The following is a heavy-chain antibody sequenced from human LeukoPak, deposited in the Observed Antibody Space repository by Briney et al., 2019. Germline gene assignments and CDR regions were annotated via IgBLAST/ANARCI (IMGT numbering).Heavy chain of an antibody. Sequence: PSETLSLTCTVSGGSISSCYWSWIRQPPGKGLEWIGYIYYSGSTNYNPSLKSRVTISVDTSKNQFSLKLSSVTAADTAVYYCARDSSSWYYYYGMDVWGQGTTVTVSS. CDR3: ARDSSSWYYYYGMDV. CDR1: GGSISSCY. D-gene: IGHD6-13*01. V-gene: IGHV4-59*01. CDR2: IYYSGST. J-gene: IGHJ6*02.